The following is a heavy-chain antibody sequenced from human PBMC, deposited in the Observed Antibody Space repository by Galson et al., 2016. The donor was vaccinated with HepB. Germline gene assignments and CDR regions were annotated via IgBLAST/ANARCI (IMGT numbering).Heavy chain of an antibody. CDR2: IRSEAYGGTT. CDR3: ARRSLLDV. V-gene: IGHV3-49*04. CDR1: GYTFADHA. J-gene: IGHJ4*01. Sequence: SLRLSCASSGYTFADHAMSWVRQAPGKGLEWVGFIRSEAYGGTTEYATSVRGRFSISREDSKSTAYLQMNSLTPEDTAVDYCARRSLLDVWGHGTLVTVSS.